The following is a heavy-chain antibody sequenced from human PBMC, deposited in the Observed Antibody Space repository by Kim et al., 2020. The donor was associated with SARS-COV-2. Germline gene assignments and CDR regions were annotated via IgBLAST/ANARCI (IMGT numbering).Heavy chain of an antibody. CDR3: ARDTRDYYGMDV. V-gene: IGHV3-33*01. J-gene: IGHJ6*02. Sequence: YYADSVKGRFTSPRDNSKTTLYLQMNSLRAEDTAVYYCARDTRDYYGMDVWGQGTTVTVSS.